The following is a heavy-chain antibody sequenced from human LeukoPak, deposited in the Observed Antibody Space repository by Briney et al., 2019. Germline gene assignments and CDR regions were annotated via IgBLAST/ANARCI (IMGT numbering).Heavy chain of an antibody. CDR2: INHSGST. CDR3: ARRRVYYDSSGYYYFDY. J-gene: IGHJ4*02. V-gene: IGHV4-39*07. D-gene: IGHD3-22*01. Sequence: SETLSLTCTVSGGSISSGDYYWSWIRQPPGKGLEWIGEINHSGSTNYNPSLKSRVTISVDTSKNQFSLKLSSVTAADTAVYYCARRRVYYDSSGYYYFDYWGQGTLVTVSS. CDR1: GGSISSGDYY.